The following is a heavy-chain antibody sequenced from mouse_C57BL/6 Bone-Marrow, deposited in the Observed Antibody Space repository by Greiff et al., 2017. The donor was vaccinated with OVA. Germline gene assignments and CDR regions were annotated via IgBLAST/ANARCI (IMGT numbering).Heavy chain of an antibody. CDR3: ANYPY. CDR1: GYTFTSYW. Sequence: QVQLQQSGAELVKPGASVKLSCKASGYTFTSYWMQWVKQRPGQGLEWIGEIDPSDSYTNYNQKFKGKATLTVDTSSSTAYMQLSSLTSEDSAVYYCANYPYWGQGTTLTVSS. CDR2: IDPSDSYT. V-gene: IGHV1-50*01. D-gene: IGHD1-1*01. J-gene: IGHJ2*01.